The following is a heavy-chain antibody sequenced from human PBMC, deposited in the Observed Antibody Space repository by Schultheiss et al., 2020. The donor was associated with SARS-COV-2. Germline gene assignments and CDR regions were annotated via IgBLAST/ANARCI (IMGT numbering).Heavy chain of an antibody. V-gene: IGHV4-39*07. CDR3: TRGLGVADY. J-gene: IGHJ4*02. D-gene: IGHD1-26*01. Sequence: SQTLSLTCTVSGGSISSSSYYWSWIRQPPGKGLEWIGYIYYSGSTYYNPSLKSRVTISVDTSKNQFSLKLSSVTAADTAVYYCTRGLGVADYWGQGTLVTVSS. CDR2: IYYSGST. CDR1: GGSISSSSYY.